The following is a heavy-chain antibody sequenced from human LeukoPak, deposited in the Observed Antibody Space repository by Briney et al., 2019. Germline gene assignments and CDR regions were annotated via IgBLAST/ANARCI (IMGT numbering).Heavy chain of an antibody. Sequence: GGSPLLSCAASGFTFDDYGMSWVRQAPGKGLEWVSGINWNGGSTGYADSVKGRFTISRDNAKNSLYLQMNSLRAEDTALYYCARESYEWRFLEWSQRYYYFDYWGQGTLVTVSS. J-gene: IGHJ4*02. D-gene: IGHD3-3*01. CDR3: ARESYEWRFLEWSQRYYYFDY. V-gene: IGHV3-20*04. CDR1: GFTFDDYG. CDR2: INWNGGST.